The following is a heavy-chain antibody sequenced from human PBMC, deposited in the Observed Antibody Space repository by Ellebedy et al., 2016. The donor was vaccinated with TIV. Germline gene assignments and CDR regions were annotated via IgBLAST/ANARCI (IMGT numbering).Heavy chain of an antibody. D-gene: IGHD1-7*01. V-gene: IGHV4-59*08. Sequence: MPSETLSLTCTVSGGSISSYYWSWIRQPPGKGLEWIGYIYYSGSTNYNPSLKSRVTISVDTSKNQFSLKLSSVTAADTAVYYCARQGRRLELGWWFDPWGQGTLVTVSS. CDR1: GGSISSYY. J-gene: IGHJ5*02. CDR2: IYYSGST. CDR3: ARQGRRLELGWWFDP.